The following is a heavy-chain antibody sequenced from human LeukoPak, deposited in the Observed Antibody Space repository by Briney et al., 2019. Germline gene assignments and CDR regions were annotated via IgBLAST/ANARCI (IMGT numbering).Heavy chain of an antibody. CDR1: GDSISGYY. J-gene: IGHJ4*02. D-gene: IGHD3-22*01. CDR2: INYSGFT. CDR3: ARTYYYDSSGYYDY. V-gene: IGHV4-59*08. Sequence: SETLSLTCTVSGDSISGYYWSWIRQPPGKGLEWIGYINYSGFTKYNPSVKSRITLSVDTPKNQFSLNLTSVTAADTAIYYCARTYYYDSSGYYDYWGQGTLVTVSS.